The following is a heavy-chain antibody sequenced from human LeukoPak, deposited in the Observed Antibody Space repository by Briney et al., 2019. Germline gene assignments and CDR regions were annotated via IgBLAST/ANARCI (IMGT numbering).Heavy chain of an antibody. CDR2: ISYDGSNK. Sequence: GGSLRLSCAASGFTFSSYAMHWVRQAPGKGLEWVAVISYDGSNKYYADSVKGRFTISRDNSKNTLYLQMNSLRAEDTAVYYCAKSPAPHYYDSSGYGLDYWGQGTLVTVSS. D-gene: IGHD3-22*01. J-gene: IGHJ4*02. V-gene: IGHV3-30*04. CDR1: GFTFSSYA. CDR3: AKSPAPHYYDSSGYGLDY.